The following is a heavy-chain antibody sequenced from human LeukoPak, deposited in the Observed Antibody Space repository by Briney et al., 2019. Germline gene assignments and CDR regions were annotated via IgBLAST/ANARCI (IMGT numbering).Heavy chain of an antibody. J-gene: IGHJ5*02. CDR1: GFTFNTYW. V-gene: IGHV3-74*01. CDR3: ARVGSSSWFRGFDP. D-gene: IGHD6-13*01. CDR2: LNSDGSRT. Sequence: QSGGSLRLSCAASGFTFNTYWMHWVRQAPGKGLVWVSRLNSDGSRTSYADSVKGRFTISRDNAKNTLYLQMNSLRAEDTAVYYCARVGSSSWFRGFDPWGQGTLVTVSS.